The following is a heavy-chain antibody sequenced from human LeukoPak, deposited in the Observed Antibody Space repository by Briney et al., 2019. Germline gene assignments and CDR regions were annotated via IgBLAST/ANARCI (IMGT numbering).Heavy chain of an antibody. CDR1: GCTFSSYS. CDR3: AREYYYASSGYSIDAGVY. V-gene: IGHV3-21*03. CDR2: ISSSSSYI. Sequence: GGSLRLSCAASGCTFSSYSMNWVRQAPRKGQGGVSSISSSSSYIYYANSVKNRFTISRDNAKNSLYLQMNSLRTEDTAVSYCAREYYYASSGYSIDAGVYWGQGTLVTVSS. D-gene: IGHD3-22*01. J-gene: IGHJ4*02.